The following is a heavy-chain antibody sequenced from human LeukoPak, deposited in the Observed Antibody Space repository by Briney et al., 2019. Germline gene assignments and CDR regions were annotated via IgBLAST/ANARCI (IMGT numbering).Heavy chain of an antibody. CDR2: IYYSGST. D-gene: IGHD2-8*01. CDR3: ARYDPENMLDAFDI. Sequence: SETLSLTCTVSGGSISSYYWSWIRQPPGKGLEWIGYIYYSGSTNYNPSLKSRVTISVDTSKNQFSLKLSSVTAADTAVYYCARYDPENMLDAFDIWGQGTMVTVSS. J-gene: IGHJ3*02. CDR1: GGSISSYY. V-gene: IGHV4-59*01.